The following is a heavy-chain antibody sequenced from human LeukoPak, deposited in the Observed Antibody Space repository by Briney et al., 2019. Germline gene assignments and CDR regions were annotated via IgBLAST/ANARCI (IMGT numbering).Heavy chain of an antibody. D-gene: IGHD6-19*01. Sequence: GGPLRLSCAASGFTFSSYSMNWVRQAPGKGLEWVSSISSSSSYIYYADSVKGRFTISRDNAKNSLYLQMNSLRAEDTAVYYCARDRAVAGNAFDIWGQGTMVTVSS. CDR3: ARDRAVAGNAFDI. V-gene: IGHV3-21*01. CDR2: ISSSSSYI. J-gene: IGHJ3*02. CDR1: GFTFSSYS.